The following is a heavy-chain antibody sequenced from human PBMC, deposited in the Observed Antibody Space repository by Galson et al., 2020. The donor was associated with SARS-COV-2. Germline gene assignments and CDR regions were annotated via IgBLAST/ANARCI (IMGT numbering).Heavy chain of an antibody. CDR1: GFTFDDYA. Sequence: GGSLRLSCAASGFTFDDYAMHWVRQAPGKGLEWVSGISWNSGSIVYADSVKGRFTISRDNAKNSLYLQMNSLRPEDTAFYYCAKSGCSSTSCYLNYWAQGSLVTVSS. D-gene: IGHD2-2*01. CDR3: AKSGCSSTSCYLNY. CDR2: ISWNSGSI. J-gene: IGHJ4*02. V-gene: IGHV3-9*01.